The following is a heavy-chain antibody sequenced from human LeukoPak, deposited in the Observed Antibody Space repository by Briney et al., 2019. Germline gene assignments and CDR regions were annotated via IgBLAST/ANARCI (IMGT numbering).Heavy chain of an antibody. D-gene: IGHD1-7*01. CDR3: ARDWNYFFDY. J-gene: IGHJ4*02. CDR2: IKQDGSEK. Sequence: AGGSLRLSCAASTFTFSSYWMSWVRQAPGKGLEWVANIKQDGSEKYYVDSVKGRFTISRDNAKNSLYLQMNSLRAEGTAVYYCARDWNYFFDYWGQGTLVTVSS. V-gene: IGHV3-7*03. CDR1: TFTFSSYW.